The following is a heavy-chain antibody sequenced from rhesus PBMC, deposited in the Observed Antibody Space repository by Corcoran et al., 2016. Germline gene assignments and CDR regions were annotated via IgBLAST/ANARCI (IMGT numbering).Heavy chain of an antibody. CDR3: ARHPAQYGLDS. J-gene: IGHJ6*01. Sequence: QVQLQESGPGLVKPSETLSLTCAVSGGSFSSSYSYWSWLRQAPGKGLGWIGYISYSGSTSYNPSLKSRVTISRDTSKNQFSLKLSSVTAADTAVYYCARHPAQYGLDSWGQGVVVTVSS. CDR2: ISYSGST. V-gene: IGHV4-122*02. CDR1: GGSFSSSYSY. D-gene: IGHD3S6*01.